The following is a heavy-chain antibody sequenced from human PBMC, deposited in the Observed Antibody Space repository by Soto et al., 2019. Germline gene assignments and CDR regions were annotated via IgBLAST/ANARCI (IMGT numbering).Heavy chain of an antibody. J-gene: IGHJ4*02. CDR2: INWNGRTR. Sequence: GGSLRLSCAASGFTLDDYGMSWVRQVPGKGLEWVAGINWNGRTRNYADSVKGRFTISRDTAKNSLYLQMNSLRAEDTALYFCARASPRGRYFDWLIFPLGHWGQGTLVTVSS. V-gene: IGHV3-20*04. D-gene: IGHD3-9*01. CDR1: GFTLDDYG. CDR3: ARASPRGRYFDWLIFPLGH.